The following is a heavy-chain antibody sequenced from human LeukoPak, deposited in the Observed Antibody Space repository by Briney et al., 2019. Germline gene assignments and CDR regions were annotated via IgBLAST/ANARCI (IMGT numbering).Heavy chain of an antibody. CDR2: ISAYIGNT. CDR3: ARDNYYDSSGYYSY. D-gene: IGHD3-22*01. Sequence: GASVKLSCKSSGYTFTSRGNSWARQAPAQGLEWMGWISAYIGNTNYEQKLQGRVTMTTDTSTSTAYMELRSLRSDDTAVYYCARDNYYDSSGYYSYWGQGTLVTVSS. CDR1: GYTFTSRG. V-gene: IGHV1-18*01. J-gene: IGHJ4*02.